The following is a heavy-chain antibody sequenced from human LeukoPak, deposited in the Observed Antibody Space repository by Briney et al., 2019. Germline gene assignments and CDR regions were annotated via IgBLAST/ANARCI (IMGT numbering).Heavy chain of an antibody. D-gene: IGHD2-2*01. Sequence: ASVKVSCKASGYTFTGYYMHWVRQAPGQGLEWMGWMNPNSGNTGYAQKFQGRVTMTRNTSISTAYMELSSLRSEDTAVYYCTRRRGASCRRRECGWFDPWGQGTLVTVSS. CDR1: GYTFTGYY. J-gene: IGHJ5*02. V-gene: IGHV1-8*02. CDR3: TRRRGASCRRRECGWFDP. CDR2: MNPNSGNT.